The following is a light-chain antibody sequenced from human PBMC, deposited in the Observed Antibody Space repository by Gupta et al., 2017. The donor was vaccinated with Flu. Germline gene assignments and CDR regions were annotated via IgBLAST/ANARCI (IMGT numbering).Light chain of an antibody. V-gene: IGKV3-20*01. J-gene: IGKJ1*01. CDR3: QQYDNSPWT. Sequence: ETVLTQSPDTLSLSPGESATLPCRASQRINDRFLACYQQIPGQPPRLLMSGASRRATGIPDRFSGWGSGTDFTLTVTRLELEDFAVYYCQQYDNSPWTFGQGTKVELK. CDR2: GAS. CDR1: QRINDRF.